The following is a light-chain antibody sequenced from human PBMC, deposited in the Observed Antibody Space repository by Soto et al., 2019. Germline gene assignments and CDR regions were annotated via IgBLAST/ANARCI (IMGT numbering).Light chain of an antibody. V-gene: IGKV1-5*03. Sequence: DIQMTQSPSTLSASAGDRVTITCRATQSVSIWLAWYQQRPGKAPKLLIYKASNLESGVPSRFSGSGSGTEFTLTISSLQPDDFATYYCQQYNSYPWTFGQGTNLEI. J-gene: IGKJ2*02. CDR2: KAS. CDR3: QQYNSYPWT. CDR1: QSVSIW.